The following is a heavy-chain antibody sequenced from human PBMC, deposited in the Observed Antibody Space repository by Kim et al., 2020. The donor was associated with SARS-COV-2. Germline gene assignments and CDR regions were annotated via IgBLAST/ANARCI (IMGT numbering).Heavy chain of an antibody. V-gene: IGHV3-23*01. J-gene: IGHJ5*02. Sequence: GGSLRLSCAASGFTFSDFAMTWVRQAPGKGLEWVSGISGSGGNTYYADSMKGRFTISRNNFKDTVYLQIKRLRLEDTAVYYCARGTSGWFGWWFDPGGQGTGVTVSS. CDR3: ARGTSGWFGWWFDP. CDR1: GFTFSDFA. CDR2: ISGSGGNT. D-gene: IGHD6-19*01.